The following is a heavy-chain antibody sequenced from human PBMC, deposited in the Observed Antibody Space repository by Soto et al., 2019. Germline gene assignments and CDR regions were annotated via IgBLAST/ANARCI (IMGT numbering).Heavy chain of an antibody. Sequence: EEQLLESGGGLVRPGGSLRLSCTASGFAFSTYAMNWVRQTPGKGLEWVSAISGSGRNTSVADSVRGRFTVSSDNSKNIVCLQIKGLTAEDTAVYYCEEDRGGFWEWVLRNDCMDVWGQGTTVTVSA. J-gene: IGHJ6*01. D-gene: IGHD3-3*01. CDR2: ISGSGRNT. V-gene: IGHV3-23*01. CDR3: EEDRGGFWEWVLRNDCMDV. CDR1: GFAFSTYA.